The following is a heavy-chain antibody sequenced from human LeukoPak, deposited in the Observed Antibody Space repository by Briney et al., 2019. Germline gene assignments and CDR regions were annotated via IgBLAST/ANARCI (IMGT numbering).Heavy chain of an antibody. D-gene: IGHD4-17*01. CDR3: ARSSNEYGDYPNWFDP. Sequence: SETLSLTCTVSGGSISSGGYYWSWIRQHPGKGLEWIGYIYYSGSTYYNPSLKSRVTISVDTSKNQFSLKLSSVTAADTAVYYCARSSNEYGDYPNWFDPWGQGTLVTVSS. V-gene: IGHV4-31*03. CDR2: IYYSGST. CDR1: GGSISSGGYY. J-gene: IGHJ5*02.